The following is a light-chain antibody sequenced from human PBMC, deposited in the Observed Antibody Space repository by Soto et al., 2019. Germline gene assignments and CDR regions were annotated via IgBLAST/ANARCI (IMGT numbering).Light chain of an antibody. CDR1: QSVSSY. CDR3: QQRTDWPLT. V-gene: IGKV3-11*01. CDR2: DAS. J-gene: IGKJ4*01. Sequence: EIVLTQSPATLSLSPGERATLSCRASQSVSSYLAWYQQKPGQAPRLLIYDASNRGTGIPARFSGSGSGTDFPLTISSLEPDDFAVYYCQQRTDWPLTFGGGTKVEI.